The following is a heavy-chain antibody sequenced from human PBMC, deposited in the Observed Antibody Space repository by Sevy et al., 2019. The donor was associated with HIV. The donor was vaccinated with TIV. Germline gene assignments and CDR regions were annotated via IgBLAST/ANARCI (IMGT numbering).Heavy chain of an antibody. D-gene: IGHD2-21*02. CDR1: GGTFSSYA. J-gene: IGHJ3*02. Sequence: ASVKVSCKASGGTFSSYAIGWVRQAPGQGLEWMGGIIPIFGTANYAQKFQGRVTITADESTSTAYMELSSLRSEDTAVYYCARVGYCGGDCSYGDDAFDIWGQGTMVTVSS. CDR3: ARVGYCGGDCSYGDDAFDI. CDR2: IIPIFGTA. V-gene: IGHV1-69*13.